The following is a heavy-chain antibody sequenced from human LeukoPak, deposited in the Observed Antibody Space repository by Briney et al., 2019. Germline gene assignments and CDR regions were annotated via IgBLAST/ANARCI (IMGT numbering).Heavy chain of an antibody. CDR3: ARDLFTSGWRFFDS. J-gene: IGHJ4*02. CDR1: GSSFSAHS. CDR2: ISSGGDTF. V-gene: IGHV3-48*02. Sequence: GGSLRLSCAASGSSFSAHSMNWVRQAPGKGLEWISYISSGGDTFYYADSVKGRFTISRDNANNSLYLQMNSLRDEDTAVYYCARDLFTSGWRFFDSWGQGTLVTVSS. D-gene: IGHD6-19*01.